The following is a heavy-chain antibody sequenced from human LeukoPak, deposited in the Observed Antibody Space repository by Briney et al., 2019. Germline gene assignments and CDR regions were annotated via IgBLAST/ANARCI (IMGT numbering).Heavy chain of an antibody. V-gene: IGHV4-59*01. D-gene: IGHD2-2*01. CDR3: ARVEYCSSTSCRGYYGMDV. CDR2: IYYSGST. Sequence: SETLSLTCTVSGGSISSYYWSWIRQPPGKGLEWIGYIYYSGSTNYNTSLKSRVTISVDTSKNQFSLKLSSVTAADTAVYYCARVEYCSSTSCRGYYGMDVWGQGTTVTVSS. J-gene: IGHJ6*02. CDR1: GGSISSYY.